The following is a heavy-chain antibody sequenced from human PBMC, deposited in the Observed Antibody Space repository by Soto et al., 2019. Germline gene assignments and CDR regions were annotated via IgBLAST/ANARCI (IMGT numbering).Heavy chain of an antibody. Sequence: PSETLSLTCTVSGGSMNNNYWSWIRQPPGKGLEWIGYIYYSGSTYYNPSLKSRVTISLDTSKNQFSLKLSSVTAADTAVYYCARVYGDYLDYWGQGTLVTVSS. V-gene: IGHV4-59*08. CDR2: IYYSGST. J-gene: IGHJ4*02. CDR1: GGSMNNNY. CDR3: ARVYGDYLDY. D-gene: IGHD4-17*01.